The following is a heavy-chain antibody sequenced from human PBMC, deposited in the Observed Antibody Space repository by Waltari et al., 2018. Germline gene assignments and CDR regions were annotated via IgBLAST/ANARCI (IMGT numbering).Heavy chain of an antibody. V-gene: IGHV3-21*01. CDR2: ISSSSSYI. D-gene: IGHD3-3*01. CDR1: GFTFSSYS. CDR3: ARDFRGDFWSGYHYGMDV. Sequence: EVQLVESGGGLVKPGGSLRLSCAASGFTFSSYSMNWVRQAPGKGLEWVSSISSSSSYIYYADSVKGRFTISRDNAKNSLYLQMNSLRAEDTAVYYCARDFRGDFWSGYHYGMDVWGQGTTVTVSS. J-gene: IGHJ6*02.